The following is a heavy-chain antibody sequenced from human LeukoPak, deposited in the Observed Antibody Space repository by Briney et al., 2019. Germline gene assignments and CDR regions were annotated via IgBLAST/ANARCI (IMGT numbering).Heavy chain of an antibody. V-gene: IGHV1-46*01. CDR3: ARDSSGARRVSYYYYYYMDV. CDR2: INPSGGST. Sequence: ASVKVSCKASGYTFTSYYMHWVRQAPGQGLEWMGIINPSGGSTSYAQKFQGRVTMTRDTSTSTVYMELSSLRSEDTAVYYCARDSSGARRVSYYYYYYMDVWGKGTTVTVSS. CDR1: GYTFTSYY. D-gene: IGHD6-6*01. J-gene: IGHJ6*03.